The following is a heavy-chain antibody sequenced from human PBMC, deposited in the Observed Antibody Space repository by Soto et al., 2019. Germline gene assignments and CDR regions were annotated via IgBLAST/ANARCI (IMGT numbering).Heavy chain of an antibody. CDR3: ARLLNYDFWSGYSSGYYYYMDV. CDR2: IHYSGSI. Sequence: SETLSLTCTVSGGSISYEYYHWTWIRQSPGKGLEWIGYIHYSGSIIYNPSFKSRVTISVDTSKNQFSLQLSSVTAADTAVYFCARLLNYDFWSGYSSGYYYYMDVWGKGTTVTVSS. V-gene: IGHV4-30-4*08. CDR1: GGSISYEYYH. D-gene: IGHD3-3*01. J-gene: IGHJ6*03.